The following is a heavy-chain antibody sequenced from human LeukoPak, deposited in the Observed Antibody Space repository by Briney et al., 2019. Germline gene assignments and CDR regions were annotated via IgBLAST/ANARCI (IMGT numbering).Heavy chain of an antibody. V-gene: IGHV1-69*13. CDR1: GGTFSSYA. CDR2: IIPIFGTA. Sequence: SVKVSCKASGGTFSSYAISWVRQAPGQGLEWMGGIIPIFGTANYAQKFQGRVTITADESTSTAYMELSRLRSDDTAVYYCAKDRYGDYEAPFHYYMDAWGRGTTVTVSS. CDR3: AKDRYGDYEAPFHYYMDA. D-gene: IGHD5-12*01. J-gene: IGHJ6*03.